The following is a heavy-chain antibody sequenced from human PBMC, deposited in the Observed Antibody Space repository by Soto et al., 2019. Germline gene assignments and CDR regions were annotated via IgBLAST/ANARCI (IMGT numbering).Heavy chain of an antibody. V-gene: IGHV4-59*12. J-gene: IGHJ5*02. D-gene: IGHD1-1*01. CDR2: TYYTADT. Sequence: PSETLSLTCTVSGVPIRSYFWSWIRQPQGKGLDWIGSTYYTADTKYSPSLESRATISADPSKKQFSLKLRSVTAADTAVYYCVRDGTKTLRDWFDPWGQGMSVTVSS. CDR1: GVPIRSYF. CDR3: VRDGTKTLRDWFDP.